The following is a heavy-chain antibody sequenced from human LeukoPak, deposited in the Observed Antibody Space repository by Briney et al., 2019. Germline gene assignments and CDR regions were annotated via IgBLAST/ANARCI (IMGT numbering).Heavy chain of an antibody. Sequence: AGSLSLSCAASGFSFSDHYMTWVRQAPGKGVEGLSYISGSGSDIDYAGAVKGRFTISRDNVKNSLYLQMNRQRAEDTAVYYCARGPGRSGSDYWGQGTLVTVSS. CDR1: GFSFSDHY. CDR3: ARGPGRSGSDY. J-gene: IGHJ4*02. D-gene: IGHD6-19*01. V-gene: IGHV3-11*01. CDR2: ISGSGSDI.